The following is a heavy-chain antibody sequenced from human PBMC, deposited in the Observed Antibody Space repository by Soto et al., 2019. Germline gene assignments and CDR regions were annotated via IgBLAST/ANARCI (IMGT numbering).Heavy chain of an antibody. CDR2: IYYSGST. CDR1: GGSISSGGYY. J-gene: IGHJ5*02. Sequence: PSETLSLTCTVSGGSISSGGYYWSWIRQHPGKGLEWIGYIYYSGSTYYNPSLKSRVTISVDTSKNQFSLKLSSVTAADTAVYYCARGRITMVRGARNWFDPWGQGTLVTVSS. CDR3: ARGRITMVRGARNWFDP. D-gene: IGHD3-10*01. V-gene: IGHV4-31*03.